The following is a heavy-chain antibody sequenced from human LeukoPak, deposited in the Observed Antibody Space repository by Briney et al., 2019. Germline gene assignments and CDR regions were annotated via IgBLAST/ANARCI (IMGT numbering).Heavy chain of an antibody. V-gene: IGHV3-21*01. J-gene: IGHJ3*02. CDR1: GFTFDDYA. CDR2: ISSSSSYI. D-gene: IGHD2-2*01. Sequence: PGGSLRLSCAASGFTFDDYAMHWVRQGPGKGLEWVSSISSSSSYIYYADSVKGRFTISRDNAKNSLYLQMNSLRAEDTAVYYCARNASLHCSSTSCYAPSDAFDIWGQGTMVTVSS. CDR3: ARNASLHCSSTSCYAPSDAFDI.